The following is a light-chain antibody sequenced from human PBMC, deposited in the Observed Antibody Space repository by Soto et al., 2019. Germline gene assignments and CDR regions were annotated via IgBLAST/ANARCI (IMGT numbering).Light chain of an antibody. CDR2: EFR. CDR3: SSYATTNTYV. J-gene: IGLJ1*01. V-gene: IGLV2-14*01. CDR1: SSDVGGYNY. Sequence: QSALTQPASVSGSPGQSITVSCTGTSSDVGGYNYVSWYQHHPGNAPKLMIYEFRHRPSGVSNRFSASKSGNTASLTISGLQAEDEADYYCSSYATTNTYVFGTGTKLTV.